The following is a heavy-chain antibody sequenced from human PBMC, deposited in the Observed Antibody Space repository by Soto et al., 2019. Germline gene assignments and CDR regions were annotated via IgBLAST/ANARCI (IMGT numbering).Heavy chain of an antibody. J-gene: IGHJ4*02. CDR3: ATLTDTDIVVVVAATDY. V-gene: IGHV3-23*01. D-gene: IGHD2-15*01. CDR1: GFTFSSYA. Sequence: GGSLRLSCAASGFTFSSYAMSWVRQAPGKGLEWVSAISGSGGSTYYADSVKGRFTISRDNSKNTLYLQMNSLRAEDTAVYYCATLTDTDIVVVVAATDYWGQGTLVTVSS. CDR2: ISGSGGST.